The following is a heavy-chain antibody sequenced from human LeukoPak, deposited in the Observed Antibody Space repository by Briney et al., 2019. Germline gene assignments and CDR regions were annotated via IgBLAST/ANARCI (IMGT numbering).Heavy chain of an antibody. J-gene: IGHJ4*02. CDR2: INHSGST. Sequence: SETLSLTCAVYGGSFSGYYWSWIRQPPGKGLEWIGEINHSGSTNYNPSLKSRVTISVESSKNQFSLKLSFVTAADTAVYYCARKYGYSSGWYDYWGQGTLVTVSS. D-gene: IGHD6-19*01. CDR3: ARKYGYSSGWYDY. V-gene: IGHV4-34*01. CDR1: GGSFSGYY.